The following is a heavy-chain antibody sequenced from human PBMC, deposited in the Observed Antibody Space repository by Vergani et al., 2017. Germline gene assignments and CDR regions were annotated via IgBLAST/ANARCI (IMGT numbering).Heavy chain of an antibody. CDR3: ARLSYDTTPYLQGGYDC. V-gene: IGHV3-23*04. J-gene: IGHJ4*02. D-gene: IGHD3-22*01. Sequence: EVQMVESGGGLVKPGGSLRLSCVASGFTFSACPMTWVRQAPGKGLEWVSAISARYPSTYYADSVKGRFTISRDNSKNMLYLQMNSLRAEDTAVYYCARLSYDTTPYLQGGYDCWGQGTLVSVSS. CDR2: ISARYPST. CDR1: GFTFSACP.